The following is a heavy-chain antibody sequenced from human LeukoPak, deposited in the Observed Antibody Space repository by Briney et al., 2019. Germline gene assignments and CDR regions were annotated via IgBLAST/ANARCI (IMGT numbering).Heavy chain of an antibody. J-gene: IGHJ2*01. Sequence: SETLSLTCTVSGGSINNYYWIWIRQPPGKGLEWIGFIYYSGSTNYNPSLKSRVTISLDTSKNQFSLNLSSVTAADTAVYYCAARGDGYNNWYFDLWGRGTLVTVSS. D-gene: IGHD5-24*01. CDR1: GGSINNYY. CDR2: IYYSGST. V-gene: IGHV4-59*01. CDR3: AARGDGYNNWYFDL.